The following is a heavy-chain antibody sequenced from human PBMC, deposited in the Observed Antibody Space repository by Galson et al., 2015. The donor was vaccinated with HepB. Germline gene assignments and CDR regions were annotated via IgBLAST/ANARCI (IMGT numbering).Heavy chain of an antibody. J-gene: IGHJ4*02. Sequence: SLRLSCAASGFTFSSYGMHWVRQAPGKGLEWVAVIWYDGSNKYYADSVKGRFTISRDNSKNTLYLQMNSLRAEDTAVYYCARDPGVAGTGPQDYWGQGTLVTVSS. CDR3: ARDPGVAGTGPQDY. CDR2: IWYDGSNK. D-gene: IGHD6-19*01. CDR1: GFTFSSYG. V-gene: IGHV3-33*01.